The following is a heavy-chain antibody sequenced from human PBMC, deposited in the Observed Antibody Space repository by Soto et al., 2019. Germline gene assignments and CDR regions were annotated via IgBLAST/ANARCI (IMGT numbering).Heavy chain of an antibody. Sequence: GASVKVSCKASGYTFTSYYMHWVRQAPGQGLEWMGIINPSGGSTSYAQKFQGRVTMTRDTSTSTVYMELSSLRSEDTAVYYCARDPAPNYYDSSGLSGYFDYWGQGTLVTVSS. D-gene: IGHD3-22*01. CDR3: ARDPAPNYYDSSGLSGYFDY. J-gene: IGHJ4*02. CDR1: GYTFTSYY. V-gene: IGHV1-46*01. CDR2: INPSGGST.